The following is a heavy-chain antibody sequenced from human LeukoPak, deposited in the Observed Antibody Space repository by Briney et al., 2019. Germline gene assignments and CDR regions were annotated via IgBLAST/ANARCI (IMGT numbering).Heavy chain of an antibody. V-gene: IGHV1-2*04. CDR2: INPNSGDT. CDR3: ARGAYYDIVTGYYTILGFDY. CDR1: GYTFTGYH. D-gene: IGHD3-9*01. J-gene: IGHJ4*02. Sequence: GDSVKVSCKASGYTFTGYHMHWVRQAPGQGLEWMGRINPNSGDTNYAQKFQGWVTMTRDTSISTAYMELSRLRSDDTAVYYCARGAYYDIVTGYYTILGFDYWGQGTLVTVSS.